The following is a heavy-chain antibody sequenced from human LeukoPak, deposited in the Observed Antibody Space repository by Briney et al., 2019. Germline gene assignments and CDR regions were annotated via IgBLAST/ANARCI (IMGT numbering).Heavy chain of an antibody. CDR1: GGTFSSSP. J-gene: IGHJ4*02. D-gene: IGHD1-26*01. CDR3: ARERESGSYRYFDY. V-gene: IGHV1-69*13. CDR2: IIPVYGAA. Sequence: GSSVKVSCKASGGTFSSSPMYWVRQARGQGLEWMGGIIPVYGAATYSQKFQGRVTITADESTSTAYMELSSLRSEDTAVYYCARERESGSYRYFDYWGQGTLVTVSS.